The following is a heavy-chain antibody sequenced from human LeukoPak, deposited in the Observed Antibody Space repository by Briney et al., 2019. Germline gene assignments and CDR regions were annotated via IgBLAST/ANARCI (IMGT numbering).Heavy chain of an antibody. CDR2: ISPDGSYT. CDR1: GFTLSNNW. CDR3: VRGTSGWDGLDY. J-gene: IGHJ4*02. V-gene: IGHV3-74*01. Sequence: GGSLRLSCAASGFTLSNNWMHWVRQAPGKGLVNTLNISPDGSYTDSADSVKGRFTISRDNAKNTLYLQMNSLRAEDTAVYYCVRGTSGWDGLDYWGQGTLVTVSS. D-gene: IGHD6-19*01.